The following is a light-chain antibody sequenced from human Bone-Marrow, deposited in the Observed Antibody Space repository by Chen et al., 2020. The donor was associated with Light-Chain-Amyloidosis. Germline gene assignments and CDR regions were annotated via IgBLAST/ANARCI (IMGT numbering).Light chain of an antibody. CDR2: RDT. CDR3: QSADSSGTYEVI. V-gene: IGLV3-25*03. J-gene: IGLJ2*01. Sequence: SYELTQPPSVSVSPGQTARITRPGDDLPTKYAYWYQQKPGQAPVLVIHRDTERPSWISYRFSASSSGTTATLTISGVQAEDEADYHCQSADSSGTYEVIFGGGTKLTVL. CDR1: DLPTKY.